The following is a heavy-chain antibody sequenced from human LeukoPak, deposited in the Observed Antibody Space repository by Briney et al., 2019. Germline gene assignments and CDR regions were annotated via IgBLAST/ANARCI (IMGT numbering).Heavy chain of an antibody. D-gene: IGHD4-23*01. CDR3: ARDPALEGTEDYRDFGGVESVDAF. CDR2: VIPMFDVT. V-gene: IGHV1-69*10. J-gene: IGHJ3*01. Sequence: SVKVSCKASGGTFSSYALSWMRQAPGQGLEWMGRVIPMFDVTDYAQKFQGRVTITADTSTGTAYMELSSLTSDDTAMYYCARDPALEGTEDYRDFGGVESVDAF. CDR1: GGTFSSYA.